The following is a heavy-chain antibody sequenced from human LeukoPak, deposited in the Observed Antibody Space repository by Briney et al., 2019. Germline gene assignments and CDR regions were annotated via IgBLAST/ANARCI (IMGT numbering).Heavy chain of an antibody. CDR3: AKEARSDYYYFDY. J-gene: IGHJ4*02. V-gene: IGHV3-23*01. CDR1: GFTFSTCA. D-gene: IGHD3-22*01. CDR2: ITESGST. Sequence: GGSLRLSCAASGFTFSTCAMSWVRQAPGKGLEWVSTITESGSTFYADSVKGRFTISRDNAKATLFLQMDTLRVADTAIYYCAKEARSDYYYFDYWGQGALVTVSS.